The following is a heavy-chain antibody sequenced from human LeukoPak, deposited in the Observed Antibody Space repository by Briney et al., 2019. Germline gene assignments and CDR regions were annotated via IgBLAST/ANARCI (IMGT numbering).Heavy chain of an antibody. CDR1: GFTISTYW. CDR2: IHSDGSTT. V-gene: IGHV3-74*01. Sequence: GGSLRLSCAASGFTISTYWMHWVRQAPGKGLVWVSRIHSDGSTTNYADSVKGRFTISRDNAKNTPYLQMNSLGVEDTAVYYCVRDRGDGRNYYYGMDVWGQGTTVTVSS. D-gene: IGHD2-8*01. J-gene: IGHJ6*02. CDR3: VRDRGDGRNYYYGMDV.